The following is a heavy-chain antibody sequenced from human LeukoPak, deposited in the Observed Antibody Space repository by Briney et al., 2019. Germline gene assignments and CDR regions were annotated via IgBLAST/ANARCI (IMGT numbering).Heavy chain of an antibody. CDR1: GFTFSTYP. D-gene: IGHD3-10*01. V-gene: IGHV3-64*04. J-gene: IGHJ4*02. CDR3: ARGALPELYH. CDR2: INSNGGST. Sequence: GGSLRLPCSTSGFTFSTYPMHGVRQAPGKGLEYVSAINSNGGSTYYADSVKGRFTISRDNSKSTLYLQMNSLRAEDTAVYYCARGALPELYHWGQGTLVTVSS.